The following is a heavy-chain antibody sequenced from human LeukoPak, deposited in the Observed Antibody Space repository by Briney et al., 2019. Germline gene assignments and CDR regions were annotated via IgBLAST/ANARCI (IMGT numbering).Heavy chain of an antibody. V-gene: IGHV5-51*01. D-gene: IGHD3-10*01. J-gene: IGHJ4*02. CDR2: VYPGDSDS. CDR1: GYRFIDYW. CDR3: ARRTYYYGSGSYPFDY. Sequence: GESLKISCQVIGYRFIDYWIGWVRQVLGKGLEWVAIVYPGDSDSRYSPSFQGQVTISADKSISTAYLQWSRLKASDTGIYYCARRTYYYGSGSYPFDYWGQGTRVTVSA.